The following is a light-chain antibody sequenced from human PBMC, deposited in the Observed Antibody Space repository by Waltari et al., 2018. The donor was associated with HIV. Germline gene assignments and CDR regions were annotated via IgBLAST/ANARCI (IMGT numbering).Light chain of an antibody. CDR1: NDDIGSYVY. J-gene: IGLJ2*01. V-gene: IGLV2-14*03. Sequence: QSVLTQPASVSGSPGQSITIPCTGTNDDIGSYVYLSWYQQHPGKAPKLLMYDVSSRPSGVSDRFSGSKSGHTASLTISGIQTEDEAHYYCTSYTSLTTVVFGGGTKLTVL. CDR3: TSYTSLTTVV. CDR2: DVS.